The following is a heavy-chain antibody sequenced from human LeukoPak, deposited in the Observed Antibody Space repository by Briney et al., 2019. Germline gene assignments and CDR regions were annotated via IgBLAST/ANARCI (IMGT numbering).Heavy chain of an antibody. CDR2: ISSNGGST. CDR3: ARGEVEVRYSGSYYGIDY. J-gene: IGHJ4*02. Sequence: PGGSLRLSCAASGFTFSSYAMHWVRQAPGKGLEYVSGISSNGGSTYYANSVKGRFTISRDNSKNTLYLQMGSLRAEDMAVYYCARGEVEVRYSGSYYGIDYWGQGTLVTVSS. CDR1: GFTFSSYA. V-gene: IGHV3-64*01. D-gene: IGHD1-26*01.